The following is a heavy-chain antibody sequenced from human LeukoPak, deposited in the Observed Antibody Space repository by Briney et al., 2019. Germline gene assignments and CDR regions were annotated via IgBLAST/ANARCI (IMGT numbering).Heavy chain of an antibody. CDR3: ARLLLWFGEPGWFDP. CDR1: GFTFSSYE. V-gene: IGHV3-48*03. D-gene: IGHD3-10*01. CDR2: ISSSGSTI. Sequence: PGGSLRLSCAASGFTFSSYEMNWVRQAPGKGLEWVSYISSSGSTIYYADSVKGRFTISRDNAKNSLYLQMNSLRAEDTAVYYCARLLLWFGEPGWFDPWGQGTLVTVSS. J-gene: IGHJ5*02.